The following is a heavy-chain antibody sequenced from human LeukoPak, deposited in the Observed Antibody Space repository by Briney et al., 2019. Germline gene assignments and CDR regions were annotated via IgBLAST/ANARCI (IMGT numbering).Heavy chain of an antibody. CDR1: GGSISSGGYY. J-gene: IGHJ4*02. CDR3: AKSRVTVAGSIDY. V-gene: IGHV4-30-2*01. D-gene: IGHD6-19*01. Sequence: SETLSLTCTVSGGSISSGGYYWSWIRQPPGKGLEWIGYIYHSGSTYYNPSLKSRVTISVDTSKNQFSLKLSSVTAADTAVYYCAKSRVTVAGSIDYWGQGTLVTVSS. CDR2: IYHSGST.